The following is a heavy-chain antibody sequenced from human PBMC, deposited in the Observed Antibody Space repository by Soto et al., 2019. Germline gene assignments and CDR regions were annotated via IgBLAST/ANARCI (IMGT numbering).Heavy chain of an antibody. CDR1: GFMFNNYG. D-gene: IGHD3-22*01. CDR3: AKGIYYYDSSGYRLFDY. Sequence: GGSLRLSCAASGFMFNNYGMSWVREAPGKGLEWASTVSVSGGTTYYADSLKGRFTISRDNSKKTVYLQMNRLRADDTAIYYCAKGIYYYDSSGYRLFDYWGQGTMVTV. V-gene: IGHV3-23*01. J-gene: IGHJ4*02. CDR2: VSVSGGTT.